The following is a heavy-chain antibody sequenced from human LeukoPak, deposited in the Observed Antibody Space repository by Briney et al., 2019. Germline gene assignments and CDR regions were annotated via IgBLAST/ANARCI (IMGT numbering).Heavy chain of an antibody. Sequence: SETLSLTCTVSGYSISSGYYWGWIRQPPGKGLEWIGSIYHSGSTYYNPSLKSRVTISVDTSKNQFSLKLSSVTAADTAVYYCARAYGPWYFDLWGRGTLVTVSS. J-gene: IGHJ2*01. CDR3: ARAYGPWYFDL. V-gene: IGHV4-38-2*02. CDR1: GYSISSGYY. D-gene: IGHD3-10*01. CDR2: IYHSGST.